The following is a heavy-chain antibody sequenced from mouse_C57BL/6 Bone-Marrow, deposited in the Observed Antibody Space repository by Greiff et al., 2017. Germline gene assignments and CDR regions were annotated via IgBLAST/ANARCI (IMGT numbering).Heavy chain of an antibody. J-gene: IGHJ3*01. CDR1: GYTFTSYW. D-gene: IGHD4-1*01. Sequence: QVQLQQPGAELVKPGASVKLSCKASGYTFTSYWMQWVKQRPGQGLGWIGEIDPSDSYTNYNQKFKGKATLTVDTSSSTAYMQLSSLTSEDSAVYYCARTGTLFAYWGQGTLVTVSA. CDR2: IDPSDSYT. CDR3: ARTGTLFAY. V-gene: IGHV1-50*01.